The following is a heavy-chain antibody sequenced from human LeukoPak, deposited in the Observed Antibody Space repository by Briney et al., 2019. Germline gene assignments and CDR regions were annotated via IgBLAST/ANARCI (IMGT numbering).Heavy chain of an antibody. CDR2: ISYDGSNK. Sequence: PGGSLRLSCAASGFTFSSYAMHWVRQAPGKGLEWVAVISYDGSNKYYADSVKGRFTISRDNSKNTLNLQMNSLRAEDTAVYYCARDRSAGFDYWGQGTLVTVSS. V-gene: IGHV3-30-3*01. D-gene: IGHD6-13*01. J-gene: IGHJ4*02. CDR3: ARDRSAGFDY. CDR1: GFTFSSYA.